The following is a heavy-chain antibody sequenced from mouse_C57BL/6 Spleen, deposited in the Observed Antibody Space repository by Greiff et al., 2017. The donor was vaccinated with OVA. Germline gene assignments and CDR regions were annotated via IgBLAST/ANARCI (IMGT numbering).Heavy chain of an antibody. CDR3: ARGNWDYAMDY. V-gene: IGHV5-12*01. D-gene: IGHD4-1*01. CDR2: ISNGGGST. CDR1: GFTFSDYY. J-gene: IGHJ4*01. Sequence: EVKLVESGGGLVQPGGSLKLSCAASGFTFSDYYMYWVRQTPEKRLEWVAYISNGGGSTYYPDTVKGRFTISRDNAKNTLYLQMSRLKSEDTAMYYCARGNWDYAMDYWGQGTSVTVSS.